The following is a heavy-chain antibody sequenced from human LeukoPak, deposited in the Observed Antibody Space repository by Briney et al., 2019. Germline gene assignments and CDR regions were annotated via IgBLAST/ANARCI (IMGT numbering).Heavy chain of an antibody. CDR1: GGLVDSYY. V-gene: IGHV4-4*08. D-gene: IGHD1-26*01. CDR2: THTSDS. CDR3: ARGFFYSGKYGWLDP. J-gene: IGHJ5*02. Sequence: PSETLSLTCTVSGGLVDSYYWHWIRQSPGKGLEWIANTHTSDSNYNPSLKSRVIVSVDTSRNEVSLKVTSVTTADTAVYYCARGFFYSGKYGWLDPWGQGTLVTVSS.